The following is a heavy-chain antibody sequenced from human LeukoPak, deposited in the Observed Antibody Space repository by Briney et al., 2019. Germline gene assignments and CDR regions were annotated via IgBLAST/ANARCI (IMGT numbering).Heavy chain of an antibody. CDR1: GGSISSYY. CDR2: IYYSGST. D-gene: IGHD4-17*01. Sequence: SVTLSLTCTVSGGSISSYYWSWIRQPPGKGLEWIGYIYYSGSTNYNPSLKSRVTISVDTSKNQFSLKLSSVTAADTAVYYCARGTPCLYGYYYYGMDVWGQGTTVTVSS. V-gene: IGHV4-59*12. J-gene: IGHJ6*02. CDR3: ARGTPCLYGYYYYGMDV.